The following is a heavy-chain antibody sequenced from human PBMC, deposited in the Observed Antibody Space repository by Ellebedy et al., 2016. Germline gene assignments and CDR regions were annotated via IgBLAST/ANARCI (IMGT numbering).Heavy chain of an antibody. J-gene: IGHJ4*02. CDR2: IYYSGST. D-gene: IGHD2-21*02. Sequence: SETLSLTCTVSGGSISSYYWSWIRQPPGKGLEWIGYIYYSGSTNYNPSLKSRVTISVDTSKNQFSLRLSSVTAADTAVYYCARDRCGGDCYNFDYWGQGTLVTVSS. CDR3: ARDRCGGDCYNFDY. V-gene: IGHV4-59*12. CDR1: GGSISSYY.